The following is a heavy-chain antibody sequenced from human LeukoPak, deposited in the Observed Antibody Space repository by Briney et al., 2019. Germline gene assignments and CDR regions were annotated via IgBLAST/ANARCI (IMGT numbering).Heavy chain of an antibody. V-gene: IGHV3-23*01. Sequence: SGGSLRLSCAGSGTSFSDYSMSWVRQAPGKGLEWVSTIYYGDGYTYYADSVKGRFTISRDNSKNTLYLQMNSLRAEDTAVYYCAKCRRMYSYGSDAFDIWGQGTMVTVSS. CDR3: AKCRRMYSYGSDAFDI. D-gene: IGHD5-18*01. J-gene: IGHJ3*02. CDR2: IYYGDGYT. CDR1: GTSFSDYS.